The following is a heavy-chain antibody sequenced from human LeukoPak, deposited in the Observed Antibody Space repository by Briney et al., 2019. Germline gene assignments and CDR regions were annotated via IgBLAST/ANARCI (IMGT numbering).Heavy chain of an antibody. CDR2: IYYSGST. V-gene: IGHV4-39*01. CDR1: GGSITSSGYY. Sequence: SETLSLTCTVSGGSITSSGYYWGWLRQPPGKGLEWIGSIYYSGSTYYNPSLKSRVTISRDTSKNQFSLNLYSVTAADTAVYYCARGGGPTKNYFDYWGQGTLVTVSS. D-gene: IGHD4-23*01. CDR3: ARGGGPTKNYFDY. J-gene: IGHJ4*02.